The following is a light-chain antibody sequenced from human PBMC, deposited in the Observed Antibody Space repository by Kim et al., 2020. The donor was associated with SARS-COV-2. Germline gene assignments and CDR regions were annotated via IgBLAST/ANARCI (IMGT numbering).Light chain of an antibody. Sequence: SSELTQDPAVSVALGHTVRITCQGDSLRSYYASWYQQKPGQAPVLVIYGKNNRPSGIPDRFSGSSSGHTASLTLPWAQAEDEADYYCTSRYSTGNHVVF. V-gene: IGLV3-19*01. CDR1: SLRSYY. CDR3: TSRYSTGNHVV. J-gene: IGLJ2*01. CDR2: GKN.